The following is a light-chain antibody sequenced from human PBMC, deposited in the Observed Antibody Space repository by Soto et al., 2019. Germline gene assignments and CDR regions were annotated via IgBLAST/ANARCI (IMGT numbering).Light chain of an antibody. J-gene: IGKJ1*01. CDR1: QSISSY. CDR2: GAS. Sequence: IQMTQSPSSLSASVGDRVTITCRASQSISSYLNWYQQKPGKAPKLLIYGASSLQGGVSSRFSGSGFGTEFTLTISSLQPDDFATYYCQQYNSYSRSFGQGTKVDIK. V-gene: IGKV1-5*01. CDR3: QQYNSYSRS.